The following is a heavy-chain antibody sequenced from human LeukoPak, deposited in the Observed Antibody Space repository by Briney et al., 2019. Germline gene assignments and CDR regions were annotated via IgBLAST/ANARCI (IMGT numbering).Heavy chain of an antibody. CDR2: IYPGDSDT. CDR3: ARQPQYCSSTSCYPTHAFDI. V-gene: IGHV5-51*01. CDR1: GYSFTSYW. J-gene: IGHJ3*02. D-gene: IGHD2-2*01. Sequence: GESLKISCKGSGYSFTSYWIGWVRQMPGKGLEWMGIIYPGDSDTRYSPSFQGQVTISADKSISTAYLQWSSLKASDTAMYYCARQPQYCSSTSCYPTHAFDIWGQGTMVTVSS.